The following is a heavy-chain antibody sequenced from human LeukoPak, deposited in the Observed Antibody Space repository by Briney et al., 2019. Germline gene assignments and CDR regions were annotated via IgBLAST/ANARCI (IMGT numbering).Heavy chain of an antibody. CDR2: IINDGSST. V-gene: IGHV3-74*01. J-gene: IGHJ4*02. D-gene: IGHD5-24*01. CDR1: GFNFKNYW. CDR3: ARVADGDKYGGRDY. Sequence: GGSLLLSCAASGFNFKNYWMHCVRQAPGKGLEWVSRIINDGSSTTYADSVKGRFTISRDNAKDTLYLQMNSLRVEDTAVYYCARVADGDKYGGRDYWGQGALVIVSS.